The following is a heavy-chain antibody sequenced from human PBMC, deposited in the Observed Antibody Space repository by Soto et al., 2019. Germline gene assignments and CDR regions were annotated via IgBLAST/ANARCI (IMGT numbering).Heavy chain of an antibody. CDR3: ARAKAAAAGTRWFDP. V-gene: IGHV1-2*04. CDR2: INPNSGGT. J-gene: IGHJ5*02. CDR1: GYTFTGYY. D-gene: IGHD6-13*01. Sequence: ASVKVSCKASGYTFTGYYMHWVRQAPGQGLEWMGWINPNSGGTNYAQKFQGWVTMTRDTSISTAYMELSRLRSDDTAVYYCARAKAAAAGTRWFDPWAQGTLVTVSS.